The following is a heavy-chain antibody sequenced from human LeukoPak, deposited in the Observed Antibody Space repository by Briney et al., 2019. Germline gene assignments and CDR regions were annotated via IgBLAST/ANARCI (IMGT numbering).Heavy chain of an antibody. CDR1: GGSISSYY. D-gene: IGHD5-18*01. Sequence: PSETLSLTCTVFGGSISSYYWSWIRQPPGKGLEWIGYIYYSGSTNNNPSLKSRVTISVDTSKNQFSLKLSSVTAADTAVYYCARHSYVSYYYYGMDVWGQGTTVTVSS. J-gene: IGHJ6*02. CDR3: ARHSYVSYYYYGMDV. CDR2: IYYSGST. V-gene: IGHV4-59*01.